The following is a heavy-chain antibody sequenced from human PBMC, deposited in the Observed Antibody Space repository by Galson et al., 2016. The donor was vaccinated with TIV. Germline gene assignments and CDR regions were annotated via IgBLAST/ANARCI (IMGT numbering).Heavy chain of an antibody. Sequence: TLSLTCTVSGYSINSGYYWGWIRQPPGKGLQWIGSIYESGTTYYNPSLKSRLTMSVDTSKNQFSLKLSSVSAADTAVYYCVREGSTVTMHHYFGMDVWGQGTTVTVSS. V-gene: IGHV4-38-2*02. CDR1: GYSINSGYY. J-gene: IGHJ6*02. CDR2: IYESGTT. D-gene: IGHD4-17*01. CDR3: VREGSTVTMHHYFGMDV.